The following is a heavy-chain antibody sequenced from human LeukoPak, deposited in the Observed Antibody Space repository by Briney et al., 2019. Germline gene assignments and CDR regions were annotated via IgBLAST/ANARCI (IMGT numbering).Heavy chain of an antibody. CDR2: ISYDGSNK. V-gene: IGHV3-30*18. J-gene: IGHJ3*02. D-gene: IGHD3-3*01. Sequence: GGSLRLSCAASGFTFSSYGMHWVRQAPGKGLEWVAVISYDGSNKYYADSVKGRFTISRDNSKNTLYLQMNSLRAEDTAVYYCAKGVRRVVIMDAFDIWGQGTMVTVSS. CDR1: GFTFSSYG. CDR3: AKGVRRVVIMDAFDI.